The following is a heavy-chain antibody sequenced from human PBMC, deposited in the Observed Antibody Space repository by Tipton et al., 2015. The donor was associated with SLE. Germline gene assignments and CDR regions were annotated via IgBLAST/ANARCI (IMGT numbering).Heavy chain of an antibody. V-gene: IGHV4-61*02. CDR1: GGAISSGGYY. CDR2: IFTSGKT. D-gene: IGHD1-1*01. CDR3: AKTLAGATPGRYQSYWYFDL. J-gene: IGHJ2*01. Sequence: LRLSCTVSGGAISSGGYYWGWIRQPAGEGLEGVGRIFTSGKTVYNPSLKSRVTISMDLSNNQFSFNLSSVAASDTAVYYCAKTLAGATPGRYQSYWYFDLWGRGLRVIVSS.